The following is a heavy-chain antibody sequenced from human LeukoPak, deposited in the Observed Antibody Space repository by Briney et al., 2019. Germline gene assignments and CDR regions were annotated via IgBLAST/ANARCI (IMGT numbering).Heavy chain of an antibody. CDR2: IHYDGAT. CDR1: GGSISGRRYY. V-gene: IGHV4-39*01. CDR3: ARDFDY. Sequence: SETLSLTCSVSGGSISGRRYYWGWIRQPPGRGLEWIGSIHYDGATYYNPSLESRVTMSVDTSKNQVSLKLRSGTAADTAVYYCARDFDYWGQGTLVTVSS. J-gene: IGHJ4*02.